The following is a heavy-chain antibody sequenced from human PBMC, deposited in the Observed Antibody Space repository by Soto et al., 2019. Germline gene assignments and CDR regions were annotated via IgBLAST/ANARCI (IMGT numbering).Heavy chain of an antibody. J-gene: IGHJ6*02. CDR3: TTAGGCSSTSCRFYYYYGMDV. CDR2: ISSSSSYI. CDR1: GFTFSSYS. D-gene: IGHD2-2*01. Sequence: PGGSLRLSCAASGFTFSSYSMNWVRQAPGKGLEWVSSISSSSSYIYYAYSVKGRFTISRDNAKNSLYLQMNSLKTEDTAVYYCTTAGGCSSTSCRFYYYYGMDVWGQGTTVTVSS. V-gene: IGHV3-21*03.